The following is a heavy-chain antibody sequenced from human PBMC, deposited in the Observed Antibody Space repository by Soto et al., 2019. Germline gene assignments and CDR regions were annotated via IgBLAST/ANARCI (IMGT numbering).Heavy chain of an antibody. Sequence: EVQLLESGGGLIQPGGSLRLSCAASGLTFSSSGSGGSTYYADSVKGRFTISRDNSKNTLYLQMNSRRAEDTAVYYCAKDQLYIRGVIHNWFDPWGQGTLVTVSS. D-gene: IGHD3-10*02. CDR2: SGSGGST. V-gene: IGHV3-23*01. CDR1: GLTFSS. J-gene: IGHJ5*02. CDR3: AKDQLYIRGVIHNWFDP.